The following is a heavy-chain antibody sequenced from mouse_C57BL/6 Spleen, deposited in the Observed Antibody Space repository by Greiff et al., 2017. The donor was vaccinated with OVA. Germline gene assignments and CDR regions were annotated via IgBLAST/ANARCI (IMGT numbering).Heavy chain of an antibody. CDR3: ARHFGLLGSYWYFDV. D-gene: IGHD1-1*01. V-gene: IGHV5-9*01. CDR1: GFTFSSYT. CDR2: ISGGGGNT. J-gene: IGHJ1*03. Sequence: EVKVVESGGGLVKPGGSLKLSCAASGFTFSSYTMSWVRQTPEKRLEWVATISGGGGNTYYPDSVKGRFTISRDNAKNTLYLQMSSLRSEDTALYYCARHFGLLGSYWYFDVWGTGTTVTVSS.